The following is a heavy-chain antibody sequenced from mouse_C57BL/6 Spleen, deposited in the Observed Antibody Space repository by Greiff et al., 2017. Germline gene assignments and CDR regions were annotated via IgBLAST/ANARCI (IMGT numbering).Heavy chain of an antibody. Sequence: VQLKESVAELVRPGASVKLSCTASGFNIQNTYMHWVKQRPEQGLAWIGRIDPANGNTKYAPKFQGKATITADTSSNTAYLQLSSLTSEDTAIYYCARSSGYAWFAYWGQGTLVTVSA. CDR2: IDPANGNT. J-gene: IGHJ3*01. CDR1: GFNIQNTY. CDR3: ARSSGYAWFAY. D-gene: IGHD3-2*02. V-gene: IGHV14-3*01.